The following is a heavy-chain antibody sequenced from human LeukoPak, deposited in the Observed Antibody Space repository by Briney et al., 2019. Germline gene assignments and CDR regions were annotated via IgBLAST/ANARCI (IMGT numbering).Heavy chain of an antibody. CDR3: TRAVRTPRYFYYYMDV. Sequence: PGGSLRLSCAASDFTVSSNYMAWVRRAPGKGLEWVSVIYTGGTPYYADSVRGRFIISRDISKNMVYPQINSLRVEDTAVYYCTRAVRTPRYFYYYMDVWGKGTTVIVSS. V-gene: IGHV3-53*01. CDR1: DFTVSSNY. D-gene: IGHD2-15*01. CDR2: IYTGGTP. J-gene: IGHJ6*03.